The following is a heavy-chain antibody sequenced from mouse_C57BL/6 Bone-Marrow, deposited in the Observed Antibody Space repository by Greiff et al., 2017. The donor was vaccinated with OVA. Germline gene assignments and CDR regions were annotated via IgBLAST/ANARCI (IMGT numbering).Heavy chain of an antibody. J-gene: IGHJ1*03. Sequence: EVQVVESGGGLVKPGGSLKLSCAASGFTFSSYAMSWVRQTPEKRLEWVATISDGGSYTYYPDNVKGRFTISRDNAKNNLYLQMSHLKSEDTAMYDCAREKGNWYFDVWGTGTTVTVSS. CDR3: AREKGNWYFDV. CDR2: ISDGGSYT. CDR1: GFTFSSYA. V-gene: IGHV5-4*01.